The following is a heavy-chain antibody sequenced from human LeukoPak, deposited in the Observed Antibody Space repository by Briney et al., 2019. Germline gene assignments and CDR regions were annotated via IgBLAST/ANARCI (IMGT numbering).Heavy chain of an antibody. CDR2: ISSSGSTI. J-gene: IGHJ4*02. D-gene: IGHD6-6*01. CDR3: ARDLQLVLEG. V-gene: IGHV3-48*03. Sequence: PGGSLRLSCAASGFTFSSYEMNWVRQAPGKGLEWVSYISSSGSTIYYADSVKGRFTIPRDNAKNSLYLQMNSLRAEDTAVYYCARDLQLVLEGWGQGTLVTVSS. CDR1: GFTFSSYE.